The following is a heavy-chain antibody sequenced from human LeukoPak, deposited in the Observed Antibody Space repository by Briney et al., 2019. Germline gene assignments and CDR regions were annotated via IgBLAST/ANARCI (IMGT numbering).Heavy chain of an antibody. CDR3: ARVKGSGWDFDY. J-gene: IGHJ4*02. CDR2: MSSSGSYT. CDR1: GFTFSDYF. Sequence: GGSLRLSCAASGFTFSDYFMNWIRQAPGKGLEWVSYMSSSGSYTNYADSVKGRFTISGDTAKKSLSLQMNSLRAEDAAVYYCARVKGSGWDFDYWGQGTLVTVSS. V-gene: IGHV3-11*06. D-gene: IGHD6-19*01.